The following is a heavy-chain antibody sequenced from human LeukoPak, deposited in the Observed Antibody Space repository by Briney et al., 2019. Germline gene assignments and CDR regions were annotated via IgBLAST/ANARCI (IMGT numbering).Heavy chain of an antibody. CDR1: GFTFNYYY. CDR3: ARGSDWNAFDS. V-gene: IGHV3-11*01. D-gene: IGHD3/OR15-3a*01. J-gene: IGHJ3*02. CDR2: ISSRGRTI. Sequence: GGSLRLSCAASGFTFNYYYMSWIRQAPGKGLEWVSYISSRGRTIYYADSVKGRFTISRDNGENSLYLRMNSLRVEDTALYYCARGSDWNAFDSWGQGTVVTVSS.